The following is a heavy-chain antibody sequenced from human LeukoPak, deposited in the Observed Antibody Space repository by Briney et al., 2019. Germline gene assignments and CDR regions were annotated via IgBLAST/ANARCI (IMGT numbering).Heavy chain of an antibody. J-gene: IGHJ4*02. CDR1: GSTFSDYD. CDR3: VRVAKERVGGVYYFDY. D-gene: IGHD1-1*01. CDR2: IGTAGDT. Sequence: GGSLRLSCAASGSTFSDYDMHWVRQATGKGLEWVSAIGTAGDTYYTGSVKGRFTISRENAKNSLYLQMNSLRAGDTAVYYCVRVAKERVGGVYYFDYWGQGTPVTVSS. V-gene: IGHV3-13*01.